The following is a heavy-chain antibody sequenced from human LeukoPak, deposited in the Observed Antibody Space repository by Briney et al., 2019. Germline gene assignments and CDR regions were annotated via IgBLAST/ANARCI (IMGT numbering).Heavy chain of an antibody. CDR1: GFTFSSYS. D-gene: IGHD3-22*01. CDR3: ARVKTLYYYDSSGYEDY. J-gene: IGHJ4*02. Sequence: PGRSLRLSCAASGFTFSSYSMNWVRQAPGKGLEWVSSISSSSSYIYYADSVKGRFTISRDNAKNSLYLQMNSLRAEDTAVYYCARVKTLYYYDSSGYEDYWGQGTLVTVSS. V-gene: IGHV3-21*01. CDR2: ISSSSSYI.